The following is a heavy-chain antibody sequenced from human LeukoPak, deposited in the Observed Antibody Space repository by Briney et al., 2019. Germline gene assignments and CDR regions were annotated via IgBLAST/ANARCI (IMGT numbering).Heavy chain of an antibody. V-gene: IGHV4-59*11. D-gene: IGHD3-10*01. CDR1: GGSISSHY. CDR2: IYYSGST. Sequence: SETLSLTCTVSGGSISSHYWSWIRQPPGKGLEWIGYIYYSGSTNYNPSLKSRVTISVDTSKNQFSLKLSSVTAADTAVYYCARDRAGTKAWVEFDPWGQGTLVTVSS. J-gene: IGHJ5*02. CDR3: ARDRAGTKAWVEFDP.